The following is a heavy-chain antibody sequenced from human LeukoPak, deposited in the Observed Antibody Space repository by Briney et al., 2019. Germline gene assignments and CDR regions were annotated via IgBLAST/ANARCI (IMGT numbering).Heavy chain of an antibody. D-gene: IGHD1-26*01. J-gene: IGHJ5*02. V-gene: IGHV1-2*02. Sequence: ASVKVSCKASGYTFTGYYMHWVRQAPGQGLEWMGWINPNSGGTNYAQKFQGRVTMTRDTSTSTVYMELSSLRSDDTAVYYCARDNSVGDVAWWFDPWGQGTLVTVSS. CDR3: ARDNSVGDVAWWFDP. CDR2: INPNSGGT. CDR1: GYTFTGYY.